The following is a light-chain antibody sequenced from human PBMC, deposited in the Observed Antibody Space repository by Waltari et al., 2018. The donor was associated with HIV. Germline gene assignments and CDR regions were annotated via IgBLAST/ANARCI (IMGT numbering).Light chain of an antibody. J-gene: IGLJ2*01. CDR3: QVYSDRGDPVI. V-gene: IGLV3-21*02. CDR1: NIVAIKS. Sequence: SYVLTQPPSVSVAPGQTARITCGGNNIVAIKSVHWYRKSPGQAPVLVVYDDRARPSGIPDRFSGSSSGDTATLTISRAEAGDEADYYCQVYSDRGDPVILGGGTKLTVL. CDR2: DDR.